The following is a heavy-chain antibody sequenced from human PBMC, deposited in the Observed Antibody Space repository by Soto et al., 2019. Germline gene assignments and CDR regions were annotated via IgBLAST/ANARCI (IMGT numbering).Heavy chain of an antibody. D-gene: IGHD6-19*01. J-gene: IGHJ5*02. CDR3: ARTSSDSSGWYRNNWFDP. CDR2: IYYSGNT. Sequence: QVQLQESGPGRVKPSETLSLTCTVSGGSISGGSSRNYYWSWIRQPPGKGLEWIGYIYYSGNTNYNPSLNSRVTISVDTSKNQFSLRLSYVTAADTAVYYCARTSSDSSGWYRNNWFDPWGQGTLVTVSS. V-gene: IGHV4-61*01. CDR1: GGSISGGSSRNYY.